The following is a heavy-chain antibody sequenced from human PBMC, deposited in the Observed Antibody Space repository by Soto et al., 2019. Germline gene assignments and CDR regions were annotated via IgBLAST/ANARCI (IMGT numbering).Heavy chain of an antibody. Sequence: GGSLRLSCAVSGFNVMSYWMSWVRQAPGKGLEWVASVKEDGSELYYLHSVRGRFSISRDSAGNALHLTMNYLSAEDTGVYFCARDIGFDYVNWGQGILVTVSS. D-gene: IGHD3-16*01. J-gene: IGHJ4*02. CDR3: ARDIGFDYVN. CDR1: GFNVMSYW. CDR2: VKEDGSEL. V-gene: IGHV3-7*01.